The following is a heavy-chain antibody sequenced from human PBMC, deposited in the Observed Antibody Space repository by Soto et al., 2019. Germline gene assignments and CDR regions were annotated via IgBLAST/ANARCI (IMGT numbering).Heavy chain of an antibody. D-gene: IGHD2-15*01. CDR3: ARKTAYCSGGSCSDILDY. J-gene: IGHJ4*02. CDR1: GGTFSSYT. CDR2: IIPILGIA. V-gene: IGHV1-69*02. Sequence: QVQLVQSGAEVKRRGSSLKVSCKASGGTFSSYTISWVRQAPGQGLEWMGRIIPILGIANYAQKFQGRVTITADKSTSTAYMELSSLRSEDTAVYYCARKTAYCSGGSCSDILDYWGQGTLVTVSS.